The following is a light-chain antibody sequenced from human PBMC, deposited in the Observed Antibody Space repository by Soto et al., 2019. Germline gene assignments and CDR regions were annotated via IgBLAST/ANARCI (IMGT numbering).Light chain of an antibody. J-gene: IGKJ5*01. V-gene: IGKV1-9*01. CDR2: AAS. CDR1: QGIRSY. Sequence: GARVTITCRASQGIRSYLTWYQQKPGKAPKVLIYAASTLQTGVPSRFSGSGSGTDFTLTISSLQPEDFATYYCQQLNSYPITFGQGTRLEIK. CDR3: QQLNSYPIT.